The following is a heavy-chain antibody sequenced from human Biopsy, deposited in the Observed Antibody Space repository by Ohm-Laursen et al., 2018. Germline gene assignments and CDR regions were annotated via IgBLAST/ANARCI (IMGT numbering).Heavy chain of an antibody. CDR2: INPSGSTT. Sequence: ASVKVSCKASGYSFTSYYMHWVRQAPGQGLEWMGMINPSGSTTSYLQIFQGRVTMTRDTSRSTVYMELSSLRSADTAVYFCARNTGWYGDLYYFDYWGQGTLVTVSS. CDR3: ARNTGWYGDLYYFDY. V-gene: IGHV1-46*01. D-gene: IGHD6-19*01. CDR1: GYSFTSYY. J-gene: IGHJ4*02.